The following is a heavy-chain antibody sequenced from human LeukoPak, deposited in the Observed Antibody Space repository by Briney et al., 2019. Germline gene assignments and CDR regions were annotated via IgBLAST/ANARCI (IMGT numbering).Heavy chain of an antibody. J-gene: IGHJ3*02. D-gene: IGHD1-26*01. CDR1: GGSISSYY. CDR2: IYTSGST. V-gene: IGHV4-4*07. Sequence: SETLSLTCTVSGGSISSYYWSWIRQPAGKGLEWIWRIYTSGSTNYNPSLKSRVTMSVDTSKNQFSLKLSSVTAADTAVYYCARSYGGSLYDVFDIWGQGTMVAVSS. CDR3: ARSYGGSLYDVFDI.